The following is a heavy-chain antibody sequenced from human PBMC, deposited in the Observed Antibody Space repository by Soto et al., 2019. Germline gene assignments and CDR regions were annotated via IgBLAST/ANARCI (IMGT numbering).Heavy chain of an antibody. CDR2: IWYDGSNK. J-gene: IGHJ6*02. CDR3: ARDTRIHGLGRGTPTVYYGMEV. V-gene: IGHV3-33*01. CDR1: GFTFSSYG. Sequence: GGSLRLSCAASGFTFSSYGMHWVRQAPGKGLEWVAVIWYDGSNKYYADSVKGRFTISRDNSKNTLYLQMNSLRAEDTAVYYCARDTRIHGLGRGTPTVYYGMEVWGQGTTVTVS. D-gene: IGHD4-17*01.